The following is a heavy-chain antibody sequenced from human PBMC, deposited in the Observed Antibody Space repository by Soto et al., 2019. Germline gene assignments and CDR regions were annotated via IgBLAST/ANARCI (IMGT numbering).Heavy chain of an antibody. V-gene: IGHV4-30-2*01. CDR1: GGXXXXXXXX. Sequence: QLQLQESGSGLVKPSQTLSLTCAVSGGXXXXXXXXXXXXRQPPGKGPEWIGYIYHSGSTYYNPSLKSRXXXXXXXXXXXXXXXXXXXXXXXXXXXXXXXXXDRWGQGTLVTVSS. CDR3: XXXXDR. J-gene: IGHJ5*02. CDR2: IYHSGST.